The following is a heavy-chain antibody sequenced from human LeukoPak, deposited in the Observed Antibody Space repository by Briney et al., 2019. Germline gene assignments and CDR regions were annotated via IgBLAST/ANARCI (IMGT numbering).Heavy chain of an antibody. V-gene: IGHV1-69*13. Sequence: SVKVSCKASGDTFSSYAISWVRQAPGQGLEWMGGIIPIFGTANYAQKFQGRVTITADESTSTAYMELSSLGSEDTAVYYCARVAPNGYYFDYWGQGTLVTVSS. J-gene: IGHJ4*02. D-gene: IGHD5-24*01. CDR3: ARVAPNGYYFDY. CDR1: GDTFSSYA. CDR2: IIPIFGTA.